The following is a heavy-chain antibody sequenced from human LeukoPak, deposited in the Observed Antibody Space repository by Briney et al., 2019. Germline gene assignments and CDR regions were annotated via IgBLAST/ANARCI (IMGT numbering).Heavy chain of an antibody. D-gene: IGHD6-13*01. CDR1: GGSISSYY. V-gene: IGHV4-59*01. Sequence: PSETLSLTCTVSGGSISSYYWSWVRQPPGKGLEWIGFVYYTGSTNYSPSLKSRVTISVDTSRNQFSLKLRSVTAADTAVYYCARISSSNWYNERGAFDVWGQGTMVTVSS. J-gene: IGHJ3*01. CDR3: ARISSSNWYNERGAFDV. CDR2: VYYTGST.